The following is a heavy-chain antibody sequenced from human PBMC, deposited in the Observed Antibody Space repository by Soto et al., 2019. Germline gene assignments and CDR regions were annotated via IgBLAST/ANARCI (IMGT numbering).Heavy chain of an antibody. Sequence: PGESLKISYKGSGYSFTSYWIGWVRQMPGKGLEWMGIIYPGDSDTRYSPSFQGQVTISADKSISTAYLKWSSLKASDTAMYYCASHLSVVVPAAMGRGNYYYYYMDVWGKGTTVSVS. CDR1: GYSFTSYW. CDR2: IYPGDSDT. J-gene: IGHJ6*03. V-gene: IGHV5-51*01. D-gene: IGHD2-2*01. CDR3: ASHLSVVVPAAMGRGNYYYYYMDV.